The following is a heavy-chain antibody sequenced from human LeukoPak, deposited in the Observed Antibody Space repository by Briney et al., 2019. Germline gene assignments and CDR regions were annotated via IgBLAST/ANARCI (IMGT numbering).Heavy chain of an antibody. J-gene: IGHJ4*02. CDR2: TSSSSSYI. V-gene: IGHV3-21*01. CDR1: GFTFSSYT. CDR3: ARESSGATFQGY. D-gene: IGHD1-26*01. Sequence: PGGSLRLSCAASGFTFSSYTMNWVRQAPGKGLEWVSSTSSSSSYIYYADSLKGRFTISRDNAKNSLYLQMNSLRAEDTAVYYCARESSGATFQGYWGQGTLVTVSS.